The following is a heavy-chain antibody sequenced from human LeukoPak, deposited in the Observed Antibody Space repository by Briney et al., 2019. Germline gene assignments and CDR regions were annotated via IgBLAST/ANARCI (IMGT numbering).Heavy chain of an antibody. Sequence: ASVKVSCKASGYTFTSYGISWVRQAPGQGLEWMGWISGYNDNTKYAQKFQGRVTMTTDTSTSTAYMELGSLRSDDTAVYYCARGGAGEVAVFQHWGQGTLVTVSS. CDR3: ARGGAGEVAVFQH. D-gene: IGHD6-19*01. V-gene: IGHV1-18*01. CDR2: ISGYNDNT. CDR1: GYTFTSYG. J-gene: IGHJ1*01.